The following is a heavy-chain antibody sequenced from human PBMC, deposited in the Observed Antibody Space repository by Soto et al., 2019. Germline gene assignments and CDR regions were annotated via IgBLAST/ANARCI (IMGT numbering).Heavy chain of an antibody. Sequence: QVQLVESGGGVVQPGGSLRLSCASSGFTFSSYGMHWVRQAPGKGLEWVGAIWPDGSKTYYPDSVTGRFPLSRDNSKSTLYQQMNSLRAEDTAVYDCVRDIGSLGYDLDYWGQGTLVTVSS. D-gene: IGHD3-3*01. CDR1: GFTFSSYG. V-gene: IGHV3-33*01. CDR2: IWPDGSKT. CDR3: VRDIGSLGYDLDY. J-gene: IGHJ4*02.